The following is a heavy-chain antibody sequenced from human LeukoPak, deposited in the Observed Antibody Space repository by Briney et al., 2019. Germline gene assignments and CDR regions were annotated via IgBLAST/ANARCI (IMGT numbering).Heavy chain of an antibody. CDR2: IYYSGST. J-gene: IGHJ3*02. Sequence: PSETLSLTCTVSGGSISSYYWSWIRQPPGKGLEWIGYIYYSGSTNYNPSLKSRVTISVDTSNNQFSLKLSSVTAADTAVYYCARGRGYSYVIDAFDIWGQGTMVTVSS. CDR3: ARGRGYSYVIDAFDI. V-gene: IGHV4-59*01. D-gene: IGHD5-18*01. CDR1: GGSISSYY.